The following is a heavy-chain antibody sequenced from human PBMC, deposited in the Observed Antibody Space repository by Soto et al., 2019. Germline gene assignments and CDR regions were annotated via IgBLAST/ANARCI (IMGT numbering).Heavy chain of an antibody. D-gene: IGHD5-12*01. CDR1: GFTVSSTNY. CDR3: HGYGY. Sequence: EVQLVESGGGLIQPGGSLRLCCVVSGFTVSSTNYMSRVRQAPGKGLEWVSVIYPGDTTFYADSVKGRFTISRDNSKNTLYLQMNSLRAADTAVYYCHGYGYWGQGTLVTVSS. V-gene: IGHV3-53*01. J-gene: IGHJ4*02. CDR2: IYPGDTT.